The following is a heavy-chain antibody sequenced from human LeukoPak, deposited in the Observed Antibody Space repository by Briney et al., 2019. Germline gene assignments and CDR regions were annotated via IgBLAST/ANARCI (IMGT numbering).Heavy chain of an antibody. V-gene: IGHV3-66*04. CDR3: ARRSVPGRPGY. D-gene: IGHD6-6*01. CDR2: IYADGST. J-gene: IGHJ4*02. CDR1: GFTVSDND. Sequence: GGSLRLSCAASGFTVSDNDIKWVRQSPGKGLEWVSLIYADGSTHYTDSVKGRFSISRDNPKSTVYLQMNSLRGEDTAVYYCARRSVPGRPGYWGQGTLVTVSS.